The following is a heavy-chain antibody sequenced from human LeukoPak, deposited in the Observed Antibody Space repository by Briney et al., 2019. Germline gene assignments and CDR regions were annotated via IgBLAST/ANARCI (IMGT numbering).Heavy chain of an antibody. V-gene: IGHV3-9*01. D-gene: IGHD3-9*01. J-gene: IGHJ4*02. CDR2: ISWNSGSI. CDR3: AKGGDYDILTGFDY. Sequence: QPGRSLRLSCAASGFTFDDYAMHWVRQAPGKGLEWVSGISWNSGSIGYADSVKGRFTISRDNAKNSLYQQMNSLRAEDTALYYCAKGGDYDILTGFDYWGQGTLVTVSS. CDR1: GFTFDDYA.